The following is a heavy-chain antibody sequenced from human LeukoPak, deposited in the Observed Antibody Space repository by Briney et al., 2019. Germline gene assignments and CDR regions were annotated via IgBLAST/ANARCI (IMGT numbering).Heavy chain of an antibody. V-gene: IGHV4-34*01. D-gene: IGHD3-22*01. Sequence: SETLSLTCAVYGGSFSGFYWSWIRQPPGKGLEWIGEINHSGSTNCNPSLKSRVTISLDTSKNVFSLKLSSVTAADTAMYYCARYSRGYDDAFDIWGQGTMVTVSS. CDR3: ARYSRGYDDAFDI. CDR2: INHSGST. J-gene: IGHJ3*02. CDR1: GGSFSGFY.